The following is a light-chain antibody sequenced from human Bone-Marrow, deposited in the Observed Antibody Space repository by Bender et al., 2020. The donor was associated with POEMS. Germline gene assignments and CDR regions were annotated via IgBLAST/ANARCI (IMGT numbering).Light chain of an antibody. Sequence: QSVVTQPPSLSEAPSQRVTISCSGSSSYIGNHGVNWYQQLPGEAPKLLIYYDDLLPPGVSDRFSASKSGTSASLAISELQSEDEALYYCSACDDSLSGWVFGGGTKLTVL. CDR3: SACDDSLSGWV. CDR1: SSYIGNHG. CDR2: YDD. V-gene: IGLV1-36*01. J-gene: IGLJ3*02.